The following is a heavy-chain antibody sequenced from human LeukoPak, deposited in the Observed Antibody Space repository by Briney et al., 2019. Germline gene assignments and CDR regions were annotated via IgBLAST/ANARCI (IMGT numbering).Heavy chain of an antibody. CDR3: ARESHYSNYYYYYMDV. V-gene: IGHV4-59*01. CDR2: IYYSGST. CDR1: GGSISSYY. Sequence: PSETLSLTCTVSGGSISSYYWSWIRQPPGKGLEYIGYIYYSGSTNYNPSLKSRVTISVDTSKNQSSLKLSSVTAADTAVYYCARESHYSNYYYYYMDVWGKGTTVTVSS. J-gene: IGHJ6*03. D-gene: IGHD4-11*01.